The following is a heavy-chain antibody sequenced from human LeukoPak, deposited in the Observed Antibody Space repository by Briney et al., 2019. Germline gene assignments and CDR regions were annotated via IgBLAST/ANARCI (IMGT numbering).Heavy chain of an antibody. CDR3: ARDRGYCSGGSCYVSYYYYMDV. D-gene: IGHD2-15*01. V-gene: IGHV3-48*03. Sequence: PGGSLRLSCAASGFTFSSYEMNWVRQAPGKGLEWVSYISSSGSTIYYADSVKGRFTISRDNAKNSLYLQMNSLRAEDTAVYYCARDRGYCSGGSCYVSYYYYMDVWGKGTTVTISS. J-gene: IGHJ6*03. CDR2: ISSSGSTI. CDR1: GFTFSSYE.